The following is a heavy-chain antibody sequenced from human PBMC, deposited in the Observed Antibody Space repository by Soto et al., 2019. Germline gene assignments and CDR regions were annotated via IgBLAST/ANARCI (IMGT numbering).Heavy chain of an antibody. CDR2: IYYSGST. V-gene: IGHV4-39*01. CDR1: GGSISSSSYY. J-gene: IGHJ4*02. D-gene: IGHD3-10*01. Sequence: TSETLSLTCTVSGGSISSSSYYWGWIRQPPGKGLEWIGSIYYSGSTYYNPSLKSRVTISVDTSKNQFSLKLSSVTAADTAVYYCARRGYYYGSGSYEVFDYWGQGTLVTVSS. CDR3: ARRGYYYGSGSYEVFDY.